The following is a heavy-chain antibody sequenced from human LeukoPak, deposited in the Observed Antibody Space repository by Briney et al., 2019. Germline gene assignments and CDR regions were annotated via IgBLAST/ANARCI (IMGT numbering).Heavy chain of an antibody. V-gene: IGHV1-69*06. Sequence: ASVKVSCKASGGTFSSYAISWVRQAPGQGLEWMGGIIPIFGTANYAQKFQGRVTITADKSTSTAYMELSSLRSEDTAVYYCARTIYTSNYDILTGYHDYWGQGTLVTASS. CDR3: ARTIYTSNYDILTGYHDY. CDR2: IIPIFGTA. J-gene: IGHJ4*02. D-gene: IGHD3-9*01. CDR1: GGTFSSYA.